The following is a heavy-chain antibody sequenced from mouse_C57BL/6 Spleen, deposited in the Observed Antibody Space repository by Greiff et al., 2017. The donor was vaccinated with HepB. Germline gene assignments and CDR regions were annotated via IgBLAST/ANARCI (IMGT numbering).Heavy chain of an antibody. D-gene: IGHD2-14*01. J-gene: IGHJ2*01. Sequence: QVQLKQSGAELVMPGASVKLSCKASGYTFTSYWMHWVKQRPGQGLEWIGEIDPSDSYTNYNQKFKGKSTLTVDKSSSTAYMQLSSLTSEDSAVYYCAREGNYLDYWGQGTTLTVSS. CDR1: GYTFTSYW. V-gene: IGHV1-69*01. CDR2: IDPSDSYT. CDR3: AREGNYLDY.